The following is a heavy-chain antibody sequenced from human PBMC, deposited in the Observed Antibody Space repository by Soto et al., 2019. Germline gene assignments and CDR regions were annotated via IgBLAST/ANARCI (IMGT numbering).Heavy chain of an antibody. V-gene: IGHV4-61*01. J-gene: IGHJ6*02. CDR1: GGSLSTGSYY. CDR3: ARDGHGMDV. CDR2: IFFTGSA. Sequence: SGTLSLTCTVSGGSLSTGSYYWGWIRQPPGKGLEWIGKIFFTGSAHYNPSLRNRVTMSVDTSKDQFSLTLTSVTAADTAVYYCARDGHGMDVWGQGTTVTVSS.